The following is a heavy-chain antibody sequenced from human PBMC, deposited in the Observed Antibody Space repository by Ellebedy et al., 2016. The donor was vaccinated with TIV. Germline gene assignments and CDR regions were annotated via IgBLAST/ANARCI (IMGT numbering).Heavy chain of an antibody. J-gene: IGHJ3*02. CDR1: EFTVGSNY. V-gene: IGHV3-66*01. Sequence: GESLKISCAASEFTVGSNYMSWVRQAPGRGLGWVSVISTGLSTYYADSVKGRFTVSKDDSKNTLHLQMHSLRAEDTVVYYCATESFNDVDLKIWGVFNMWGQGTMVTVSS. CDR2: ISTGLST. D-gene: IGHD1-1*01. CDR3: ATESFNDVDLKIWGVFNM.